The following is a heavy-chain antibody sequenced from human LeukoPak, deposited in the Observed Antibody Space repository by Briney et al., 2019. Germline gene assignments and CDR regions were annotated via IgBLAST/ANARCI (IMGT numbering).Heavy chain of an antibody. CDR1: GLSAYG. Sequence: GGSLRLSCAASGLSAYGMIWVRQAPGKGLEWVSAMSGGGTTTYYADSAKGRFTISQDNSKNTLYLQMNSLRAEDTAIYYCAKTYDNLWYFDFWAREPWSPSPQ. J-gene: IGHJ4*02. CDR2: MSGGGTTT. CDR3: AKTYDNLWYFDF. D-gene: IGHD1-1*01. V-gene: IGHV3-23*01.